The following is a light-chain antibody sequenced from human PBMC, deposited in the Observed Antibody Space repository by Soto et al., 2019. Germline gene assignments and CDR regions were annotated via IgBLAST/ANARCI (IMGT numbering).Light chain of an antibody. CDR1: SSEVGGYNY. Sequence: QSALTQPASGSGSPVQSITISCTGTSSEVGGYNYVSWYQQHPGKAPKLMIYEVNNRPSGVSNRFSGSKSGNTASLTISGLHAEDEADYYCSSYTSSSTYVFGTGTKLTVL. J-gene: IGLJ1*01. CDR3: SSYTSSSTYV. V-gene: IGLV2-14*01. CDR2: EVN.